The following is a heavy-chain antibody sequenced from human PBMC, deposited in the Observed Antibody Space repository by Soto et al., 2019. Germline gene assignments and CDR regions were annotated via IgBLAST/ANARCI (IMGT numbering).Heavy chain of an antibody. Sequence: QVQLVESGGGVVQPGRSLRLSCAASGFTFSSYGMHWVRQAPGKGLEWVAVISYDGSNKYYADSVKGRFTISRDNSKNTLYVQMNSLRAEDTAVYYCAKDHGFGEVPPYYFDYWGQGTLVTVSS. V-gene: IGHV3-30*18. D-gene: IGHD3-10*01. J-gene: IGHJ4*02. CDR2: ISYDGSNK. CDR3: AKDHGFGEVPPYYFDY. CDR1: GFTFSSYG.